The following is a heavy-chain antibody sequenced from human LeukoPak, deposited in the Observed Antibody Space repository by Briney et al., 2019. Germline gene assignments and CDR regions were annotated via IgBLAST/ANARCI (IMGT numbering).Heavy chain of an antibody. CDR3: RGSGSYSVHIDY. J-gene: IGHJ4*02. D-gene: IGHD1-26*01. CDR2: FDPEDGET. V-gene: IGHV1-24*01. CDR1: GYTLTELS. Sequence: ASVKASCKVSGYTLTELSMHWVRQAPGKGLEWMGGFDPEDGETTYAQKFQGRVTMTEDTSTDTAYMELSSLRSEDTAVYYCRGSGSYSVHIDYWGQGTLVTVSS.